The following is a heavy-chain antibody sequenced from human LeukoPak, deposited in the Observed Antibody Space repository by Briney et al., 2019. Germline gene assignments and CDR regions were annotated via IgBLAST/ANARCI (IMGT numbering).Heavy chain of an antibody. CDR2: ISYDGSNK. CDR1: GFTFSSYG. Sequence: GGSLRLSCAASGFTFSSYGMHWVRQAPGKGLERVAVISYDGSNKYYADSVKGRFTISRDNSKNTLYLQMNSLRAEDTAVYYCAKDPLAAEDDCGDYGVPGYYFDYWGQGTLVTVSS. D-gene: IGHD4-17*01. V-gene: IGHV3-30*18. CDR3: AKDPLAAEDDCGDYGVPGYYFDY. J-gene: IGHJ4*02.